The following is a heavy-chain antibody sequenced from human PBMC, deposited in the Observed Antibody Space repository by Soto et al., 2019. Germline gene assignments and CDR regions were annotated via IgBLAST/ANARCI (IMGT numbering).Heavy chain of an antibody. CDR1: GFSFSSYW. CDR2: IKEDGGEQ. CDR3: AITTSTVSYWFDP. J-gene: IGHJ5*02. D-gene: IGHD4-4*01. V-gene: IGHV3-7*03. Sequence: GVSLRLSCAASGFSFSSYWMSWVRQAPGKGPEWVANIKEDGGEQHYVDSVKGRFTISRDNTENSLFLQMNSLRAEDSAIYYCAITTSTVSYWFDPWGPGTQVTVSS.